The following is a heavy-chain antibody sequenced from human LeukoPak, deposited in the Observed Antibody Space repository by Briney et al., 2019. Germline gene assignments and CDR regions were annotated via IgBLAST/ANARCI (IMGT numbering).Heavy chain of an antibody. D-gene: IGHD5-24*01. CDR3: ARSSGDGSPDY. CDR1: GFTFSSYA. J-gene: IGHJ4*02. CDR2: ISYDGSNK. Sequence: GGSLRLSCAASGFTFSSYAMHWVRQAPGKGLEWVAVISYDGSNKHYADSVKGRFTISRDNSKNTLYLQMNSLRAEDTAVYYCARSSGDGSPDYWGQGTLVTVSS. V-gene: IGHV3-30-3*01.